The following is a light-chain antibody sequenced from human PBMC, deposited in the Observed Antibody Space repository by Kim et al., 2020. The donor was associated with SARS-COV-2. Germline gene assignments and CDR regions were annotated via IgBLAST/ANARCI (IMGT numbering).Light chain of an antibody. Sequence: RQRVTISCSGSRSNIGSNSVSWYQHVPGKAPKLVIYYDDLVPSGASDRFSGSKSGTSASLAITGLQSEDEADYYCAAWDDSLNALVFGGGTQLTVL. CDR1: RSNIGSNS. CDR2: YDD. CDR3: AAWDDSLNALV. V-gene: IGLV1-36*01. J-gene: IGLJ2*01.